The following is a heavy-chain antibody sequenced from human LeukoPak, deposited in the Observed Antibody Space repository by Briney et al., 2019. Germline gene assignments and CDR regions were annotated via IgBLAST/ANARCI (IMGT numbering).Heavy chain of an antibody. CDR1: GGAISSYY. Sequence: PSETLSLTCTVSGGAISSYYWSWIRQPPGKGLEWIGYIYYSGSTNYNPSLKSRVTISVDTSKNQFSLKLSSVTAADTAVYYCARHGSGRTNWFDPWGQGTLVTVSS. D-gene: IGHD6-19*01. J-gene: IGHJ5*02. CDR3: ARHGSGRTNWFDP. V-gene: IGHV4-59*08. CDR2: IYYSGST.